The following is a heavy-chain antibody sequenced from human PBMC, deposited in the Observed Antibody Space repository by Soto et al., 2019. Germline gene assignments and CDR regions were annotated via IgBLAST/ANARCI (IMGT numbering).Heavy chain of an antibody. CDR3: AMLGGWSGGSSGMDV. CDR1: GLIFSDYH. CDR2: IRRKENSYTT. V-gene: IGHV3-72*01. Sequence: EVQLVESGGGLVQPGGSLRLSCAASGLIFSDYHMDWVRQAPGKGLEWVGRIRRKENSYTTEYAASVKGRFTISRDDSKNSLYLQMNSLKSEDTAVYYCAMLGGWSGGSSGMDVWGQGTTVTVSS. D-gene: IGHD6-19*01. J-gene: IGHJ6*02.